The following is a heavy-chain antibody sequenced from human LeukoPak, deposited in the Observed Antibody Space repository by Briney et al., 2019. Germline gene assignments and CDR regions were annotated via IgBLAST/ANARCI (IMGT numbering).Heavy chain of an antibody. J-gene: IGHJ4*02. CDR2: IYYSGST. CDR3: ARGGYSGYDYDY. Sequence: SETLSLTCTVSGDSISSDDYYWGWIRQHPGKGLEWIGFIYYSGSTSYNPSLKSRVTISIDTSKNQFSLKLSSVTAADTAVYYCARGGYSGYDYDYWGQGTLVTVSS. V-gene: IGHV4-31*03. D-gene: IGHD5-12*01. CDR1: GDSISSDDYY.